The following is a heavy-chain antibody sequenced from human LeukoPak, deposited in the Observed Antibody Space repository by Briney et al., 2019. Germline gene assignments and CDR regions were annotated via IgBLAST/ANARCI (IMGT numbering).Heavy chain of an antibody. Sequence: GGSLRLSCSASGFTFSSYAMHWVRQAPGKGLEFVSSMSRSGDGTYYADSVRGRFTISRDNSKNTLYLQMNSLTTEDTALYYCVKDRGLVGSGWSNCFDPWGQGTLVTVSS. CDR1: GFTFSSYA. J-gene: IGHJ5*02. D-gene: IGHD6-19*01. V-gene: IGHV3-64D*06. CDR3: VKDRGLVGSGWSNCFDP. CDR2: MSRSGDGT.